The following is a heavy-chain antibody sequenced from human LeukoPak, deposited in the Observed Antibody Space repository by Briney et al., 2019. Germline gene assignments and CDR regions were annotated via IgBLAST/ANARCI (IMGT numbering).Heavy chain of an antibody. CDR3: AKERSGNPTYYFDY. CDR2: ISGSGGST. CDR1: GFTFSSYA. Sequence: GRSLRLSCAASGFTFSSYAMRWVRQAPGKGLEWVSAISGSGGSTYYADSVKGRFTISRDNSKNTLYLQMNSLRAEDTAVYYCAKERSGNPTYYFDYWGQGTLVTVSS. J-gene: IGHJ4*02. V-gene: IGHV3-23*01. D-gene: IGHD3-10*01.